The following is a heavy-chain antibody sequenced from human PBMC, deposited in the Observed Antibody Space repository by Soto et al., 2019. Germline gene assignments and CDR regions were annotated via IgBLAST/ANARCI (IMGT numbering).Heavy chain of an antibody. J-gene: IGHJ5*02. CDR1: GYTFATYA. D-gene: IGHD1-1*01. Sequence: QVQLVQSGAEVKKPGASVKVSCKASGYTFATYAMNWVRQAPGQRPEWMGWINTGNGNTKYSQNFQGRVTITRDTSASTAYMELSSLRSEDTAIYFCARQGNDDWFDPWGQGTLVTVSS. V-gene: IGHV1-3*04. CDR3: ARQGNDDWFDP. CDR2: INTGNGNT.